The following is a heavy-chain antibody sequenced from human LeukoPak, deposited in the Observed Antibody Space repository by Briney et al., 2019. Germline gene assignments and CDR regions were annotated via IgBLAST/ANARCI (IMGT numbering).Heavy chain of an antibody. CDR1: GVTLSNYA. V-gene: IGHV3-30*04. J-gene: IGHJ4*02. CDR2: ISFDGTNK. D-gene: IGHD4-17*01. CDR3: ATDYGDYEPIDY. Sequence: PGGSLRLSCTASGVTLSNYAMHWVRRPPGRGLEWVAVISFDGTNKYYGDSVEGRFSVSRDNSKNTLYLQMNSLRPDDTAMYYCATDYGDYEPIDYWGQGTLVTASS.